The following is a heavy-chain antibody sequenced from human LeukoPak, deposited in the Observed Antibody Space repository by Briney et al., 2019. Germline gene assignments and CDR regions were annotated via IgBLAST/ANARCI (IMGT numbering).Heavy chain of an antibody. Sequence: GASVKVSCKASGYTFTSYYIHRVRQAPGQGLEWMGIINPSGGSTSSAQKLQGRVTVTGDTSTSTVYMELSSLRSEDTAVYYCARSSVGSGYDFDYWGQGTLVTVSS. V-gene: IGHV1-46*01. CDR2: INPSGGST. D-gene: IGHD3-22*01. J-gene: IGHJ4*02. CDR1: GYTFTSYY. CDR3: ARSSVGSGYDFDY.